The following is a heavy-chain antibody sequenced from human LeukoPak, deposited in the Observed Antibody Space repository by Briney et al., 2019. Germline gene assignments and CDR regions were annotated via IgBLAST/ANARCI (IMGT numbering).Heavy chain of an antibody. CDR2: IYPGDSDT. CDR3: ARSGTYYDILTGLDI. V-gene: IGHV5-51*01. J-gene: IGHJ3*02. Sequence: GESLKISCKGSGYSFTSYWIGWVRQMPGKGLEWMGIIYPGDSDTRYSPSFQGQVTISADKSISTAYLQWSSLKASDTAMYYCARSGTYYDILTGLDIWGQGTMVTVSS. CDR1: GYSFTSYW. D-gene: IGHD3-9*01.